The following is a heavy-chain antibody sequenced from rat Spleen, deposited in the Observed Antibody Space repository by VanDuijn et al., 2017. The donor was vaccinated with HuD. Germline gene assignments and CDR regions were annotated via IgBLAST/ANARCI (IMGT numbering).Heavy chain of an antibody. D-gene: IGHD1-6*01. J-gene: IGHJ3*01. V-gene: IGHV5S13*01. Sequence: EVQLVESGGGLVQTGRSLKLSCAASGFTFSNYDKIWVRQAPTKGLEWVASISTTGGSTYYRDSVKGRFTISRDGAQNTLYLQMNSLRSEDTASYFCAGQYYGYTDWGQGTLVTVSS. CDR1: GFTFSNYD. CDR3: AGQYYGYTD. CDR2: ISTTGGST.